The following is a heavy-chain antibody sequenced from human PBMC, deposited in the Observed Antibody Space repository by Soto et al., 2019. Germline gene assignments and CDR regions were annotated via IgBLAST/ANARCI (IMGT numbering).Heavy chain of an antibody. CDR2: ISNEGNNK. D-gene: IGHD6-19*01. Sequence: GGSLRLSCAASGFTFSSYAMHWVRQAPNKELEGVAVISNEGNNKYYANSVKGRFTNSRDNSKNTLYLQMNSLRAEDTAVYYCARVQSRGIAVAGPFDYLGQGTLVTVSS. V-gene: IGHV3-30*01. CDR3: ARVQSRGIAVAGPFDY. CDR1: GFTFSSYA. J-gene: IGHJ4*02.